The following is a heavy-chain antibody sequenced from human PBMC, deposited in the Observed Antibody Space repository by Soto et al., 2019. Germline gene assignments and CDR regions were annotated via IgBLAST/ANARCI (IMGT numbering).Heavy chain of an antibody. J-gene: IGHJ5*02. D-gene: IGHD6-25*01. CDR3: ARGIAAARGDWLDP. CDR1: GDSVSSNSAA. Sequence: SQTLSLTCVISGDSVSSNSAAWNWIRQSPSRGLEWLGRTYYRSKWYNDYAVSVRSRITINPDTSRNQFSLQLNSVTPEDTAVYYCARGIAAARGDWLDPWGQGTLVTVPS. V-gene: IGHV6-1*01. CDR2: TYYRSKWYN.